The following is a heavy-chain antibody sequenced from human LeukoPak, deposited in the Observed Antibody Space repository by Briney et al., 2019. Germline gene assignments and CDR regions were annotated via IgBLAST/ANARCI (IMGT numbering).Heavy chain of an antibody. Sequence: GASVKVFCKASGYTFGHYYISWVRQAPGQGLEWMGWISGYNGNTNYAQKFQDRITMTADKSTTTVYMEVKSLRSDDTAVYYCARTHDFWSARKGDYFDPWGQGTLVTVSS. J-gene: IGHJ4*02. CDR2: ISGYNGNT. CDR1: GYTFGHYY. CDR3: ARTHDFWSARKGDYFDP. D-gene: IGHD3-3*01. V-gene: IGHV1-18*01.